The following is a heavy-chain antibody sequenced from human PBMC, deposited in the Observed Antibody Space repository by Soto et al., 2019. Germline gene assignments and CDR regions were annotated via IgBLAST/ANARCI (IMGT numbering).Heavy chain of an antibody. V-gene: IGHV1-18*01. D-gene: IGHD1-26*01. Sequence: QVQLVQSGAEVKKPGASVRVSCKTSGYTFINYGITWVRQAPGQGLEWMGWLSAYNGDTSSSEKLQDRFTMTTDTSTNTVYMALRSLTSDDTSGYYCARWSAIVGGAEALDVWGQGTMVIVSS. CDR2: LSAYNGDT. J-gene: IGHJ3*01. CDR1: GYTFINYG. CDR3: ARWSAIVGGAEALDV.